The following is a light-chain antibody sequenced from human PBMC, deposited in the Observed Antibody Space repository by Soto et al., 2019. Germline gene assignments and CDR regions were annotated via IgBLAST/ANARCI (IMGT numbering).Light chain of an antibody. J-gene: IGKJ1*01. CDR1: QSVSSN. CDR2: DVS. Sequence: EIVMTQSPATLSVSPGERATLSCWASQSVSSNLAWYQQKPGQAPRLLIYDVSTRATGIPTRFSGSGSGTEFTLSISSLQSEDFAVYYCQQYNNWPRTFGQGTKVDIE. CDR3: QQYNNWPRT. V-gene: IGKV3D-15*01.